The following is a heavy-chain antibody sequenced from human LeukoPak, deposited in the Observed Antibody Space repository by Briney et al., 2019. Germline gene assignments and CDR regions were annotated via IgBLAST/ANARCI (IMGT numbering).Heavy chain of an antibody. V-gene: IGHV1-18*01. CDR1: GYTFTSYS. CDR2: ISTYNGNT. D-gene: IGHD6-6*01. J-gene: IGHJ4*02. CDR3: AKDRWRDGSSSFDN. Sequence: ASVKVSCKASGYTFTSYSINWVRQAPGQGLEWMGWISTYNGNTHYAQKLQGRVTMTTDTSTSTAYMELRSLRSDDTAVYYCAKDRWRDGSSSFDNWGQGTLVTVSS.